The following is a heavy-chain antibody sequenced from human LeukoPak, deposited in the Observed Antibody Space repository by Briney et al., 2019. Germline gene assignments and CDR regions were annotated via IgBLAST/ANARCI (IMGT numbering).Heavy chain of an antibody. V-gene: IGHV1-2*06. CDR2: INPNSGGT. Sequence: ASVKVSCKASGYTFTGYYMHWVRQAPGQGLEWMGRINPNSGGTNYAQKFQGRVTMTRDTSISTAYMELSRLRPDDTAVYYCASFGMETHDAFDIWGQGTMVTVSS. CDR1: GYTFTGYY. J-gene: IGHJ3*02. CDR3: ASFGMETHDAFDI. D-gene: IGHD3-3*01.